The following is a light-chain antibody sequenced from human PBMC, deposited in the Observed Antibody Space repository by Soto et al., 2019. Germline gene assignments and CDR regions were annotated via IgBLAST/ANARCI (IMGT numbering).Light chain of an antibody. CDR2: AAS. CDR3: QQFKDYPLT. V-gene: IGKV1-16*02. Sequence: DIQMTQSPSSLSASVGDRVTITCRASQDISKNLAWFQQKAGKAPKPLISAASGLQSGVPSKFSGSGAGTDFTLTISSLQPEDIATYYCQQFKDYPLTFGGGTKVEIK. CDR1: QDISKN. J-gene: IGKJ4*01.